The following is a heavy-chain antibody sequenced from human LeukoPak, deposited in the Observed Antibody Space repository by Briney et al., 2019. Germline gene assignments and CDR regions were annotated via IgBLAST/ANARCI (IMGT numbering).Heavy chain of an antibody. Sequence: SGGSLRLSCAASGFTFISYWMSWVGQAPGKGLEWVANIKQDGSEKYYVDSVKGRFTISRDNAKNSLYLQMNSLRAEDTAVYYCARGRIAAAGYYWGQGTLVTVSS. CDR3: ARGRIAAAGYY. CDR2: IKQDGSEK. J-gene: IGHJ4*02. D-gene: IGHD6-13*01. CDR1: GFTFISYW. V-gene: IGHV3-7*01.